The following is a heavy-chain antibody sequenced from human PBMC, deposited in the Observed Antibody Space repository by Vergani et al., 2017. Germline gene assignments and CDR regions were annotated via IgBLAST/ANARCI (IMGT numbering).Heavy chain of an antibody. D-gene: IGHD5-18*01. Sequence: EVQLVQSGAEVTKPGESLKISCKGSGYRFTSYRIGWARQMPGKGLEWMGIIYPGDSDTRYSPSFQGQGTISADKAISTAYLQWSSLKASDTAMYYCAILEWDTAMALDYWGQGTLVTVSS. V-gene: IGHV5-51*01. CDR3: AILEWDTAMALDY. CDR2: IYPGDSDT. J-gene: IGHJ4*02. CDR1: GYRFTSYR.